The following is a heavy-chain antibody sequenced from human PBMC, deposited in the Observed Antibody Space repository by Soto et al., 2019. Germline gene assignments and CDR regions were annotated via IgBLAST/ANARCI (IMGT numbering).Heavy chain of an antibody. D-gene: IGHD3-22*01. Sequence: PGGSLRLSCAASAFTVSSNYMSWVRQAPGKGLEWVSIIYSGGSTYYADSVKGRFTISRDNSKNMLYLQMNSLRAEDTAVYYCARFYYDSSGYLPSPYYYYYGRDVWGQGTTVTVSS. CDR3: ARFYYDSSGYLPSPYYYYYGRDV. CDR2: IYSGGST. J-gene: IGHJ6*02. V-gene: IGHV3-66*01. CDR1: AFTVSSNY.